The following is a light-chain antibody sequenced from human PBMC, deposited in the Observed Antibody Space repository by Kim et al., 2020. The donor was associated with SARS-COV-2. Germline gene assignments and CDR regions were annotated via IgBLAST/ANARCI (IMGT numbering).Light chain of an antibody. CDR2: QDL. CDR3: QAWDSGTVV. Sequence: SYELTQPPSVSVSPGQTVTLTCSGEKLGEKYSCWYQQKSGRSPILLIYQDLNRPSGIPERFSGSNFGNTATLTISGTQTVDEADYYCQAWDSGTVVFGGGTKLTVL. CDR1: KLGEKY. J-gene: IGLJ2*01. V-gene: IGLV3-1*01.